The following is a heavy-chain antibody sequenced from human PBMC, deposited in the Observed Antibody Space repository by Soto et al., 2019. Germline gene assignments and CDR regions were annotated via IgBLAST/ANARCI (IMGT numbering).Heavy chain of an antibody. CDR2: IWYDGSNK. Sequence: QVQLVESGGGVVQPGRSLRLSCAASGFTFSSYGMHWVRQAPGKGLEWVAVIWYDGSNKYYADSVKGRFTISRDNSKNTLYLQMNSLRAEDTAVYYCARDRQDTAMVRYYYYGMDVWGQGTTVTVSS. J-gene: IGHJ6*02. CDR3: ARDRQDTAMVRYYYYGMDV. CDR1: GFTFSSYG. V-gene: IGHV3-33*01. D-gene: IGHD5-18*01.